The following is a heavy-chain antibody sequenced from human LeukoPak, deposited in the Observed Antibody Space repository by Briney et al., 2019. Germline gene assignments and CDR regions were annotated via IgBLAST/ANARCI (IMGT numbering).Heavy chain of an antibody. D-gene: IGHD3-22*01. V-gene: IGHV3-74*01. CDR1: GFTFSGYW. CDR3: AREQPSDYYDSSGYPAASAQYDAFDI. Sequence: GGSLRLSCAGSGFTFSGYWMHWVRQAPGKGLVWVSRINSDGSSTSYADSVKGRFTISRDNAKNSLYLQMNSLRAEDTAVYYCAREQPSDYYDSSGYPAASAQYDAFDIWGQGTMVTVSS. J-gene: IGHJ3*02. CDR2: INSDGSST.